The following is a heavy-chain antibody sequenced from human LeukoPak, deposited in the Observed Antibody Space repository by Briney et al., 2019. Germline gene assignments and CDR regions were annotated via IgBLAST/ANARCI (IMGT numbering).Heavy chain of an antibody. V-gene: IGHV4-59*02. CDR2: VSYDGTT. CDR1: GDSVTSYY. Sequence: SETLALTCSVSGDSVTSYYWSWIRQPPGKGLEGIGYVSYDGTTNYTPSLRSRVILAVHTAKNQISLSLGSVTAADTAVYYCARLDCSGDGCYNHWGQGTLVSVSS. D-gene: IGHD2-15*01. CDR3: ARLDCSGDGCYNH. J-gene: IGHJ4*02.